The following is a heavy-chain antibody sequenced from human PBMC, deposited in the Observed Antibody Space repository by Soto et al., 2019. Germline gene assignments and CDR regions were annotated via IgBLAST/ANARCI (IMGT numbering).Heavy chain of an antibody. D-gene: IGHD3-9*01. CDR3: AKNVWGITIFGGMDV. V-gene: IGHV3-23*01. Sequence: GSLRLSCAASGFTFSSSAMSWVRQAPGKGLEWVSAISGSGGSTYYADSVKGRFTISRDNSKNTLYLQMNSLRAEDTAVYYCAKNVWGITIFGGMDVWGQGTTVTVSS. CDR2: ISGSGGST. CDR1: GFTFSSSA. J-gene: IGHJ6*02.